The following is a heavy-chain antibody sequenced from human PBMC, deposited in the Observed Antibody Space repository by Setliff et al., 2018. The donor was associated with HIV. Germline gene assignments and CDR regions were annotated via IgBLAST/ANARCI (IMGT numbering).Heavy chain of an antibody. V-gene: IGHV4-59*08. CDR3: ARLAREEYCRGRTCYPNWFDP. D-gene: IGHD2-15*01. CDR2: ILYSGNS. Sequence: ETLSLTCNVSGLSMRAHHWSWVRLPPGKTLEWLGYILYSGNSNYNPSFKNRVTISLNEAKNQFSLKLSSVTAADTAVYYCARLAREEYCRGRTCYPNWFDPWGPGTLVTVSS. J-gene: IGHJ5*02. CDR1: GLSMRAHH.